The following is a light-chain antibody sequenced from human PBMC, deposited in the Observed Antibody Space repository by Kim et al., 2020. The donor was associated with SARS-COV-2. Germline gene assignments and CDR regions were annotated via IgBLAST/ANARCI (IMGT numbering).Light chain of an antibody. CDR1: SSNIGARYD. Sequence: QLVLTQPPSVSGAPGQRVTISCTGSSSNIGARYDVHWYQQLPGTAPKLLIYGNSNRPSGVPDRFSGSKSGTSASLAITGLQAEDEADYYCQSYDSSLSGSKVFGTGTKVTVL. CDR3: QSYDSSLSGSKV. CDR2: GNS. V-gene: IGLV1-40*01. J-gene: IGLJ1*01.